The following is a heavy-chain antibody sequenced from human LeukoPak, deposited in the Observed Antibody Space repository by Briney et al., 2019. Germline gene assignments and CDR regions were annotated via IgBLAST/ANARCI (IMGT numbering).Heavy chain of an antibody. CDR2: IYHSGST. D-gene: IGHD6-13*01. CDR3: ARAPAAGIGYFDY. J-gene: IGHJ4*02. V-gene: IGHV4-4*02. CDR1: GFTVSSNY. Sequence: GSLRLSCAASGFTVSSNYMSWVRQAPGKGLEWIGYIYHSGSTYYNPSLKSRVTISVDRSKNQFSLKLSSVTAADTAVYYCARAPAAGIGYFDYWGQGTLVTVSS.